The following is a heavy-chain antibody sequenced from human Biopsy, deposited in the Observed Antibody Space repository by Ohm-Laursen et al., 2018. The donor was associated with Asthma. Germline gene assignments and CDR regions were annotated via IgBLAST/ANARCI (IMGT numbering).Heavy chain of an antibody. D-gene: IGHD1-26*01. V-gene: IGHV3-9*01. CDR3: AKGEWELLEANFGY. J-gene: IGHJ4*02. CDR2: ISWNSGSI. Sequence: SLRLSCSASGFTFDDYAMHWVRQAPGKGLEWVSGISWNSGSIGYADSVKGRFTISRDNAKNSLYLQMNSLRAEDTALYYCAKGEWELLEANFGYWGQGTLVTVSS. CDR1: GFTFDDYA.